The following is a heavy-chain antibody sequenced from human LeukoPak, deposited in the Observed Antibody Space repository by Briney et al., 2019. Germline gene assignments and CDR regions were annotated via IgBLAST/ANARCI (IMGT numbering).Heavy chain of an antibody. CDR2: IYYSGST. CDR1: GGSISSSSYY. J-gene: IGHJ2*01. Sequence: SETLSLTCTVSGGSISSSSYYWGWIRQPPGKGLEWIGSIYYSGSTYYNPSLKSRVTISVDTSKNQFSLKLSSVTAADTAVYYCARQYIDILTGYHRGELYWYFDLWGRGTLVTVSS. D-gene: IGHD3-9*01. CDR3: ARQYIDILTGYHRGELYWYFDL. V-gene: IGHV4-39*01.